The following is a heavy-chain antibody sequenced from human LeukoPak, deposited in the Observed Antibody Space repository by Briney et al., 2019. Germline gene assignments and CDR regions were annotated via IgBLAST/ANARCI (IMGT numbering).Heavy chain of an antibody. CDR3: ARGLYYYYYYYMDV. J-gene: IGHJ6*03. V-gene: IGHV1-8*01. CDR2: MNPNSGNT. CDR1: GYTFTIYD. Sequence: ASVTVSCTASGYTFTIYDINWVRQATGQGLEWMGWMNPNSGNTGYAQKFQGRVTMTRNTSISTAYMELSSLRSEDTAVYYCARGLYYYYYYYMDVWGKGTTVTISS.